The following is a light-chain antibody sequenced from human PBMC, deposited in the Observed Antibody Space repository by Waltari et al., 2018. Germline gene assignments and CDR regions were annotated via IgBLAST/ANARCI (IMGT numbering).Light chain of an antibody. Sequence: QSVLTQPPSVSGAPGQRVTISCTGNNANIWAGFDVQWYRQLPGPAPKALINGKNIRPSGVPDRFSVSTSGTSASLAISGLQADDEADYYCQSYDSSLSGWVFGGGTKLTVL. CDR1: NANIWAGFD. J-gene: IGLJ3*02. CDR3: QSYDSSLSGWV. CDR2: GKN. V-gene: IGLV1-40*01.